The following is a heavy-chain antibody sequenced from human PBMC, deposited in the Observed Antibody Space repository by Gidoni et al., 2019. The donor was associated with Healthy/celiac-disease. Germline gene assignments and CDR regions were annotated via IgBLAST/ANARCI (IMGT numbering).Heavy chain of an antibody. CDR3: ARGGYSSGWYFGY. D-gene: IGHD6-19*01. Sequence: EVQLVESGGVVVQPGGSLRLSCAASGFTFDDYTMHWVRQAPGKGLEWVSLISWDGGSTYYADSVKGRFTISRDNSKNSLYLQMNSLRTEDTALYYCARGGYSSGWYFGYWGQGTLVTVSS. CDR2: ISWDGGST. J-gene: IGHJ4*02. CDR1: GFTFDDYT. V-gene: IGHV3-43*01.